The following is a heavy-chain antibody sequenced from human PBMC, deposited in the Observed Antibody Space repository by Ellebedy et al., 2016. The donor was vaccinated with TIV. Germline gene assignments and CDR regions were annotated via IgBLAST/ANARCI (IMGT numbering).Heavy chain of an antibody. CDR3: AKKRGFIYETDF. D-gene: IGHD3-16*01. CDR2: IKSETDGGTT. V-gene: IGHV3-15*01. J-gene: IGHJ4*02. Sequence: PGGSLRLSCVASGFTLNTAWMSWIRQAPGKGLEWVGLIKSETDGGTTDYAPPVKGRFTISRDDSKNTLYLQMNSLKIEDTAVYFCAKKRGFIYETDFWGQGALVSVSS. CDR1: GFTLNTAW.